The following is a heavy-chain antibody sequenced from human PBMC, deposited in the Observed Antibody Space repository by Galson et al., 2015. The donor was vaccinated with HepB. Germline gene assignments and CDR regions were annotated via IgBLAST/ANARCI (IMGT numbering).Heavy chain of an antibody. Sequence: CAISGDSVSSNRAAWNWLRQSPSRALEWLGRTYYRSKWSSDYAASVKSRITINADTSKNQFSLQLNSVTPEDTAVYYCASEPRTFFGGQNYGLHVWGQGTTVTVSS. D-gene: IGHD4-23*01. V-gene: IGHV6-1*01. CDR1: GDSVSSNRAA. CDR3: ASEPRTFFGGQNYGLHV. J-gene: IGHJ6*02. CDR2: TYYRSKWSS.